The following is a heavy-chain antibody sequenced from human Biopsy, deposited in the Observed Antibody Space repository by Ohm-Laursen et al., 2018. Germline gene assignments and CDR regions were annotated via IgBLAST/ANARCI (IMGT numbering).Heavy chain of an antibody. CDR1: GYSFTSYG. Sequence: SVKVSCKASGYSFTSYGISWVRQAPGEGLEWMGRISGYNGNTNYAQKFQGRVRMTEDTSTDTAYMEVTTLRSEDTAVYYCAGDINAWNVNYWGQGTPVIVSS. D-gene: IGHD1-1*01. V-gene: IGHV1-18*01. CDR3: AGDINAWNVNY. CDR2: ISGYNGNT. J-gene: IGHJ4*02.